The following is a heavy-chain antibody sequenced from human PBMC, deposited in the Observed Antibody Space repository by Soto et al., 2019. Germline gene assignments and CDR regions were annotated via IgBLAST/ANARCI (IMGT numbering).Heavy chain of an antibody. CDR2: LSYDGINK. J-gene: IGHJ4*02. D-gene: IGHD5-12*01. CDR3: ARASGNFDY. Sequence: GGSLRLSCAASGFTFSSYAMHWVRQAPGKGLEGVAVLSYDGINKYFADSVKGRFTSSRHNSKTALYLQMHSLGREDTAVYYCARASGNFDYWGQGTLVTVSS. CDR1: GFTFSSYA. V-gene: IGHV3-30-3*01.